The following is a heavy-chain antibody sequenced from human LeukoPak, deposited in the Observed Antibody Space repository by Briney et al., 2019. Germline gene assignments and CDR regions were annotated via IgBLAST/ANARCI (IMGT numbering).Heavy chain of an antibody. D-gene: IGHD6-19*01. CDR2: ISGSGGST. V-gene: IGHV3-23*01. CDR3: VSSSSGWGKFDY. Sequence: PGGSLRLSCAASGSTFSSYAMSWVRQAPGKGLEWVSAISGSGGSTYYADSVKGRFTISRDNSKNTLYLQMNSLRAEDTAVYYCVSSSSGWGKFDYWGQGTLVTVSS. CDR1: GSTFSSYA. J-gene: IGHJ4*02.